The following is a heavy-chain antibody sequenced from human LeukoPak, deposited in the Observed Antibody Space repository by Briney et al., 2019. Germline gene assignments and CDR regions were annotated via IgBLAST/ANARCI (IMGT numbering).Heavy chain of an antibody. CDR2: ISDSGST. V-gene: IGHV4-59*11. CDR3: ARDSRYSSSWYSSV. CDR1: GGSLSTHH. D-gene: IGHD6-13*01. Sequence: DPSETLSLTCVVSGGSLSTHHWSWIRQSPGRGLEWIGYISDSGSTNYNPSLKSRVTISVDTSKNQFSLMLSSVTAADTAVYYCARDSRYSSSWYSSVWGQGTLVTVSS. J-gene: IGHJ4*02.